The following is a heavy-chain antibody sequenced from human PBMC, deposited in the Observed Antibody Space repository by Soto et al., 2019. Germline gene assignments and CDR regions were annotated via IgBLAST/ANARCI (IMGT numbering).Heavy chain of an antibody. CDR1: DVSISSKTYY. Sequence: SEPRSLKSCVSDVSISSKTYYWIWIQPPPGKRLEWIGYVYYSGTTNYNPSLKSRVTISVDLSKNQFSLRLSSVTTADTALYYCARTTAVPNTLRSRYFFDYWGQGTLVPVSS. D-gene: IGHD4-17*01. J-gene: IGHJ4*02. CDR2: VYYSGTT. CDR3: ARTTAVPNTLRSRYFFDY. V-gene: IGHV4-61*01.